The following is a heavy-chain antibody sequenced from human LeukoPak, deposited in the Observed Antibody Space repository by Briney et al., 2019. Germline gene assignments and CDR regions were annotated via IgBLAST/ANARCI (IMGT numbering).Heavy chain of an antibody. CDR1: GYTFTSYG. CDR3: AREIIGEARPTTNWFDP. D-gene: IGHD6-6*01. V-gene: IGHV1-2*02. J-gene: IGHJ5*02. CDR2: INPNSGGT. Sequence: ASVKVSCKASGYTFTSYGISWVRQAPGQGLEWMGWINPNSGGTNYAQKFQGRVTMTRDTSISTAYMELSRLRSDDTAVYYCAREIIGEARPTTNWFDPWGQGTLVTVSS.